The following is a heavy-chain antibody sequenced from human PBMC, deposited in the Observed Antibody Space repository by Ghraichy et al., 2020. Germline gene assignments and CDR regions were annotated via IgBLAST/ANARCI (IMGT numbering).Heavy chain of an antibody. CDR2: MYLIVST. V-gene: IGHV4-30-2*01. CDR1: GGSITSDGYS. D-gene: IGHD3-10*01. CDR3: ARNMVRVGNAFDI. J-gene: IGHJ3*02. Sequence: SQTLSLTCAVSGGSITSDGYSWSWIRQPPGKSLEWIVYMYLIVSTHSTPSLNSRVSLSLDRSKNQFSLNLTSVTAADTAVYYCARNMVRVGNAFDIWGQGTMVTVSS.